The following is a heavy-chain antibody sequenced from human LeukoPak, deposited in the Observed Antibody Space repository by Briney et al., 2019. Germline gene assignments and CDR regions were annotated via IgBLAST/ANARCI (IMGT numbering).Heavy chain of an antibody. V-gene: IGHV1-2*06. CDR1: GYTFTGYY. J-gene: IGHJ4*02. CDR2: INPNSGGT. Sequence: ASVKVSCKASGYTFTGYYMHWVRQAPGQGLEWMGLINPNSGGTNYAQKFQGRVTMTRDTSISTAYMELSRLRSDDTAVYYCARRGPPAYSGSYYVDYWGQGTLVTVSS. D-gene: IGHD1-26*01. CDR3: ARRGPPAYSGSYYVDY.